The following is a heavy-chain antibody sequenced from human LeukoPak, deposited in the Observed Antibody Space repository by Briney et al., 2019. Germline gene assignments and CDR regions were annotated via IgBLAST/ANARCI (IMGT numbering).Heavy chain of an antibody. V-gene: IGHV3-21*01. CDR3: ARVGRYYYGSGSLYFDY. CDR2: ISSSSSYI. CDR1: GFTFSSYS. D-gene: IGHD3-10*01. Sequence: GGSLRLSCAASGFTFSSYSMNWVRQAPGKGLEWVSSISSSSSYIYYADSVKGRFTISRDNAKNSLYLQMNSLRAEDTAVYYCARVGRYYYGSGSLYFDYWGQGTLVTVSS. J-gene: IGHJ4*02.